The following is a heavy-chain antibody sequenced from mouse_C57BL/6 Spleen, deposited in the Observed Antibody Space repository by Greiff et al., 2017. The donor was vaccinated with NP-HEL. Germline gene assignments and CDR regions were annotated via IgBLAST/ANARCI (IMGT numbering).Heavy chain of an antibody. V-gene: IGHV2-9*01. CDR1: GFSLTSYG. D-gene: IGHD2-3*01. J-gene: IGHJ1*03. Sequence: QVQLKESGPGLVAPSQSLSITCTVSGFSLTSYGVDWVRQPPGKGLEWLGVIWGGGSTNYNSALMSRLSISKYNSKSQVFLKMNSLQTDDTAMYYCAKQTYDGYSHWYFDVWGTGTTVTVSS. CDR2: IWGGGST. CDR3: AKQTYDGYSHWYFDV.